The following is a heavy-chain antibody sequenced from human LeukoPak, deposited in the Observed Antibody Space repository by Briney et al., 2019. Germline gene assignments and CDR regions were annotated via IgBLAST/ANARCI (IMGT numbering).Heavy chain of an antibody. CDR3: ARASMYSSGWYPDFDY. Sequence: ASVKVSCKASGYTFTGYYIHWVRQAPGQGLEWMGWINPNSGGTNYAPNFQGWVTMTRDTSISTAYMELSRLRSDDTAVYYCARASMYSSGWYPDFDYWGQGTLVTVSS. D-gene: IGHD6-19*01. CDR2: INPNSGGT. V-gene: IGHV1-2*04. J-gene: IGHJ4*02. CDR1: GYTFTGYY.